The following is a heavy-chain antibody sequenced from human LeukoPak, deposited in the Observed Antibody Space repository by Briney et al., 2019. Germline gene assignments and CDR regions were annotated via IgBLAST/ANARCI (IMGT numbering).Heavy chain of an antibody. J-gene: IGHJ3*02. D-gene: IGHD6-13*01. CDR1: GFTFSSYG. Sequence: QPGRSLRLSCAASGFTFSSYGMHWVRQAPGKGLEWVAVIWYDGSNKYYAASVKGRFTISRDNSKNTLYLQMNSLRAEGTAVYYCAKTQQLVRGAFDIWGQGTMVTVSS. CDR3: AKTQQLVRGAFDI. V-gene: IGHV3-33*06. CDR2: IWYDGSNK.